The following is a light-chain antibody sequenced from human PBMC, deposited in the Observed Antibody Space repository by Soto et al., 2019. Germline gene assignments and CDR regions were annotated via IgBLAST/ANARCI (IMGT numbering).Light chain of an antibody. CDR2: EVS. J-gene: IGLJ1*01. CDR3: SSYTSSSIDYV. V-gene: IGLV2-14*01. Sequence: QSALTQPASVYGSPGPAITISCTRTSSDVGGYNYVSWYQQHPGKAPKLMLYEVSNRPSGVSNRFSGSKSGNTASLTISGLQAEDEADYYCSSYTSSSIDYVFGTGTKLPVL. CDR1: SSDVGGYNY.